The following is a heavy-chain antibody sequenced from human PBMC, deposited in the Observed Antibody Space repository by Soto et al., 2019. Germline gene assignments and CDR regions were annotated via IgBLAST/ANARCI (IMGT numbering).Heavy chain of an antibody. CDR3: ARGQDAYSSSWYGSRWFDP. Sequence: SETLSLTCTFSGGSISSYYWSLIRQPPGKGLEWIGYIYYSGSTNYNPSLKSRVTISVDTSKNQFSLKLSSVTAADTAVYYCARGQDAYSSSWYGSRWFDPWGQGTLVTVS. CDR2: IYYSGST. V-gene: IGHV4-59*01. D-gene: IGHD6-13*01. J-gene: IGHJ5*02. CDR1: GGSISSYY.